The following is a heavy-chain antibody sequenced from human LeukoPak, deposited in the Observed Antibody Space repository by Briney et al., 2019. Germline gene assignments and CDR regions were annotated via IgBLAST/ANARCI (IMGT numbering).Heavy chain of an antibody. CDR3: ARFPRAVIKTAPSDY. CDR2: IYHSGST. Sequence: SETLSLTCAVSGGSISSSNWWSWIRQPPGKGLEWIGEIYHSGSTNYNPSLKSRVSISIDTSKNQFSLNLTSVTAADTAVYFCARFPRAVIKTAPSDYWGQGTLVTVSS. J-gene: IGHJ4*02. V-gene: IGHV4-4*02. D-gene: IGHD2/OR15-2a*01. CDR1: GGSISSSNW.